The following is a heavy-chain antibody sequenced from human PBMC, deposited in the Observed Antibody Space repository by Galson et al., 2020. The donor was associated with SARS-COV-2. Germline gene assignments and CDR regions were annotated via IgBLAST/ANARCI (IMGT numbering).Heavy chain of an antibody. CDR1: GFTFSSYA. J-gene: IGHJ3*02. CDR3: ASPVAHSSGWATRDKGAFDI. Sequence: GESLKISCAASGFTFSSYAMHWVRQAPGKGLEWVAVISYDGSNKYYADSVKGRFTIPRDNSKNTLYLQMNSLRAEDTAVYYCASPVAHSSGWATRDKGAFDIWGQGTMVTVSS. CDR2: ISYDGSNK. D-gene: IGHD6-19*01. V-gene: IGHV3-30*04.